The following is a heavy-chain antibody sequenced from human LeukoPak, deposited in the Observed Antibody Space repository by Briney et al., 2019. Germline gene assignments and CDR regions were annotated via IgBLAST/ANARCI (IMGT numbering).Heavy chain of an antibody. V-gene: IGHV4-34*12. D-gene: IGHD2-2*01. CDR1: GGSFRGYY. CDR2: IVQDGRT. J-gene: IGHJ4*02. Sequence: SETLSLTCSVYGGSFRGYYWTWIRQSPGKGLEWMAEIVQDGRTNYSPLLESRPTLSVDASKNQFSLKLRSVTAADTAIYFCARGSVFMGYASFDFWGQGVLVTVSS. CDR3: ARGSVFMGYASFDF.